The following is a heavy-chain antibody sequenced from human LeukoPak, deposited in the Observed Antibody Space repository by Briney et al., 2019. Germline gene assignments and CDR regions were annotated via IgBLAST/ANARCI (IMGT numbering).Heavy chain of an antibody. CDR3: ARGGDIAVVPAAMVGP. CDR2: MNTNSGNT. V-gene: IGHV1-8*02. Sequence: GASVKVSCKASGGTFSSYAISWVRQATGQGLEWMGWMNTNSGNTGHAQKFQGRLTMTRDTSTNTAYMELSSLRSEDTAVYYCARGGDIAVVPAAMVGPWGQGTLVTVSS. J-gene: IGHJ5*02. CDR1: GGTFSSYA. D-gene: IGHD2-2*01.